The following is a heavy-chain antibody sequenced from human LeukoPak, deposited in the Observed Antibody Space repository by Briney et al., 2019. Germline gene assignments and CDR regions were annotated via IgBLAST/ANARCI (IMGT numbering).Heavy chain of an antibody. CDR1: GFTFSSYA. D-gene: IGHD3-10*01. CDR3: AKDETSTVWFGELLRGYFDY. J-gene: IGHJ4*02. Sequence: PGGSLRLSCAASGFTFSSYAMSWVRQAPGKGLEWVSAISGSGGSTYYADSVKGRFTISRDNSKNTLYLQMNSLRAEDTAVYYCAKDETSTVWFGELLRGYFDYWGQGTLVTVSS. CDR2: ISGSGGST. V-gene: IGHV3-23*01.